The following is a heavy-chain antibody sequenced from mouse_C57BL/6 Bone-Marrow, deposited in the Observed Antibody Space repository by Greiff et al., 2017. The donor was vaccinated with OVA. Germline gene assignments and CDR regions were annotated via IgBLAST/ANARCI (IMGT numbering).Heavy chain of an antibody. Sequence: QVTLKVSGPGILQPSQTLSLTCSFSGFSLSTSGMGVGWIHQPSGNGLEWLAHIWWNDNKYYNTALKSRLTISKDTSNNQVFLKIASVDTADTATYYCARITTGYWYFDVWGTGTTVTVSS. CDR1: GFSLSTSGMG. J-gene: IGHJ1*03. CDR3: ARITTGYWYFDV. D-gene: IGHD1-1*01. CDR2: IWWNDNK. V-gene: IGHV8-11*01.